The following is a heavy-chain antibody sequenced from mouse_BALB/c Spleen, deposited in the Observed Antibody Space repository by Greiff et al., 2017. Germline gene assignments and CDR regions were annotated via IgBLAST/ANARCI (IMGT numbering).Heavy chain of an antibody. V-gene: IGHV5-17*02. D-gene: IGHD1-1*01. J-gene: IGHJ4*01. CDR2: ISSGSSTI. Sequence: EVQGVESGGGLVQPGGSRKLSCAASGFTFSSFGMHWVRQAPEKGLEWVAYISSGSSTIYYADTVKGRFTIARDNPKNILFLQMTSLRSEDTAMYYCARSNYYGSSYDYAMDYWGQGTSVTVSS. CDR3: ARSNYYGSSYDYAMDY. CDR1: GFTFSSFG.